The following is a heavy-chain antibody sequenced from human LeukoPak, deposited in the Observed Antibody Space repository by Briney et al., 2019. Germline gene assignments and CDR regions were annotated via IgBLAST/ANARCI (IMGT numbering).Heavy chain of an antibody. Sequence: ASVKVSCKASGYTFTGYYMHWVRQAPGQGLEWMGWINPNSGGTNYAQKFQGRVTMTRDTSISTAYMELSRLRSDDTAVYYCAREKYDYVWGSYRPDCFDYWGQGTLVTVSS. J-gene: IGHJ4*02. V-gene: IGHV1-2*02. CDR2: INPNSGGT. CDR1: GYTFTGYY. CDR3: AREKYDYVWGSYRPDCFDY. D-gene: IGHD3-16*02.